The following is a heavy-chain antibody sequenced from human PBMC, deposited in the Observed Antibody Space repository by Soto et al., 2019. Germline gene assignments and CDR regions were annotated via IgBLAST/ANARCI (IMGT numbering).Heavy chain of an antibody. CDR1: GDSVSSNSAG. V-gene: IGHV6-1*01. CDR3: ARGEQYSGRIFDY. D-gene: IGHD1-26*01. CDR2: TYYRSKWYY. J-gene: IGHJ4*01. Sequence: LTCAITGDSVSSNSAGWSWVRQSPSRGLEWLGRTYYRSKWYYEYAVSVRGRITINPDTSKNQYSLQLNSVTPEDTAVYFCARGEQYSGRIFDYWGQGTLVTVSS.